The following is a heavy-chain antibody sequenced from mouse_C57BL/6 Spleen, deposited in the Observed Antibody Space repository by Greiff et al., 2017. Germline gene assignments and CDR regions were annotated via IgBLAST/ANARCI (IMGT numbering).Heavy chain of an antibody. CDR3: GRGDDFWYLDD. CDR2: IFPGSGST. CDR1: GYTFTGYW. J-gene: IGHJ1*03. Sequence: QVQLQQSGAELMKPGASVKLSCKASGYTFTGYWIEWVKQRPGHGLEWIGEIFPGSGSTNYNEKFKGKATFTADKSSNTAYMQLSRLTADDSAIXCGGRGDDFWYLDDWGKGTTVTVSS. D-gene: IGHD2-12*01. V-gene: IGHV1-9*01.